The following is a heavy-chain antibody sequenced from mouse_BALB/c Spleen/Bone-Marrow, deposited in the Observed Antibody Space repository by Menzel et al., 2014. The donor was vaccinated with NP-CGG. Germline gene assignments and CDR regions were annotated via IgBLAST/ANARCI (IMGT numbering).Heavy chain of an antibody. V-gene: IGHV1S41*01. Sequence: DLVKPGASVKLSCKASGYTFTNFWINWIKQRPGQGLEWIGRIAPGTGTTYYNEMFTGKATLTVDTSSSTAYIQLSSLSSEDSAVYFCARYDYAMDYWGQGTSVTVSS. CDR2: IAPGTGTT. J-gene: IGHJ4*01. CDR1: GYTFTNFW. CDR3: ARYDYAMDY. D-gene: IGHD2-3*01.